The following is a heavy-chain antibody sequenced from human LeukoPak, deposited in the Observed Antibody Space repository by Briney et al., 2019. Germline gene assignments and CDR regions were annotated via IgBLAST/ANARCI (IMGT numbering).Heavy chain of an antibody. Sequence: PGGSLRLSCAASGFTFSSYWMHWVRQAPGKGLVWVSRINSDGSITNYADSVKGRFTISRDNAKNTLYLQMNSLRAEDTARYYCARSGGIIDYWGQGTLVTVSS. V-gene: IGHV3-74*01. CDR3: ARSGGIIDY. J-gene: IGHJ4*02. D-gene: IGHD3-10*01. CDR1: GFTFSSYW. CDR2: INSDGSIT.